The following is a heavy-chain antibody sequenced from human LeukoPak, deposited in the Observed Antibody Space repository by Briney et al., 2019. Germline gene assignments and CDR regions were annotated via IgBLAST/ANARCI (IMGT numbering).Heavy chain of an antibody. Sequence: GGSLRLSCAASGFTFSDYYMSWIRQAPGKGPEWVSYISSSSSYTNYADSVKGRFTISRDNAKNSLYLQMNSLRAEDTAVYYCASMGGRLRYFDWLLPFDYWGQGTLVTVSS. D-gene: IGHD3-9*01. J-gene: IGHJ4*02. CDR2: ISSSSSYT. V-gene: IGHV3-11*06. CDR3: ASMGGRLRYFDWLLPFDY. CDR1: GFTFSDYY.